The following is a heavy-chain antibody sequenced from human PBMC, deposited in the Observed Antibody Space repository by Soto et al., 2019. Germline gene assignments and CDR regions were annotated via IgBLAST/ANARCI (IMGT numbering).Heavy chain of an antibody. D-gene: IGHD2-15*01. Sequence: LRLSCAASGFTVSSKYMTWVRQAPGKGLEWVSIIWSAGLTYYADSVKGRFTISRDTSKNTVYLQMNSLRAEDSALYYCARELPPDLWGQGTLVTVSS. J-gene: IGHJ5*02. V-gene: IGHV3-53*01. CDR3: ARELPPDL. CDR1: GFTVSSKY. CDR2: IWSAGLT.